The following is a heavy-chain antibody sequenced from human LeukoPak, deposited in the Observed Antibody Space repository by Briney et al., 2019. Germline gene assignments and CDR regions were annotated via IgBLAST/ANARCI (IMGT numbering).Heavy chain of an antibody. Sequence: PSETLSFTCVVSGYSISTDYHWGWIRQPPGKGLEWIGSMHHSGSTYYNPSLKSRVTISVDTSKNQVSLKLNSVTAADTAVYYCARDRSYYTFDYWGQGTLVTVSA. J-gene: IGHJ4*02. CDR1: GYSISTDYH. CDR3: ARDRSYYTFDY. D-gene: IGHD3-10*01. V-gene: IGHV4-38-2*02. CDR2: MHHSGST.